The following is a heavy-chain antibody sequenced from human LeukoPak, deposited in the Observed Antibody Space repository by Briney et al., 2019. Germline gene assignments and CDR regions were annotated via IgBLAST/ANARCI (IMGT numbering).Heavy chain of an antibody. CDR1: GFTFSSYS. Sequence: PGGSLRLSCAASGFTFSSYSMNWVRQAPGKGLEWVSYISSSSSTIYYADSVKGRFTISRDNAKNSLYLQMNSLRAEDTAVYYCARDRGALLRFLDRFFDYWGQGTLVTVSS. CDR2: ISSSSSTI. D-gene: IGHD3-3*01. V-gene: IGHV3-48*01. J-gene: IGHJ4*02. CDR3: ARDRGALLRFLDRFFDY.